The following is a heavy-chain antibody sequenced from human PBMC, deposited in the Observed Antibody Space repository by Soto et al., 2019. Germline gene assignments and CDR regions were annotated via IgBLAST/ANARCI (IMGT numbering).Heavy chain of an antibody. CDR1: GFTFASAS. Sequence: PGGSLRLSCETSGFTFASASMSWVRQAPGKGLEWVSSVTPSGDATYSADSVKGRFTISRDNSKNTLYLQMNSLRVEDTAVDYCAKLTTSWGQGTLVSVFS. CDR3: AKLTTS. CDR2: VTPSGDAT. J-gene: IGHJ4*02. V-gene: IGHV3-23*01.